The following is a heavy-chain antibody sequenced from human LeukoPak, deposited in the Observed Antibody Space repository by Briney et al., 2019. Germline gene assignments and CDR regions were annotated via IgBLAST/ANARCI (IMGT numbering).Heavy chain of an antibody. J-gene: IGHJ5*02. D-gene: IGHD3-10*01. V-gene: IGHV4-34*01. Sequence: SETLSLTCAVYGGSFSGYYWSWIRQPPGKGLEWIGEINHSGSTNYNPSLKSRVTISVDTSKNQFSLKLSSVTAADTAVYYCARTAYGSWFDPWGQGTLVTVSS. CDR2: INHSGST. CDR1: GGSFSGYY. CDR3: ARTAYGSWFDP.